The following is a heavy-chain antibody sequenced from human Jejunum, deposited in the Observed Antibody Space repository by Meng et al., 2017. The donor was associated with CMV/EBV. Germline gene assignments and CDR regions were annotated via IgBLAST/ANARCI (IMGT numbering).Heavy chain of an antibody. CDR1: GFSFSDYY. CDR3: TTVHYYAINY. D-gene: IGHD1-26*01. J-gene: IGHJ4*02. V-gene: IGHV3-11*06. Sequence: QVRLVECGGGLVKPGGSLRLSCAASGFSFSDYYIHWIRQAPGKGLEWISYISSSGDYTNYADSVRGRFTVSRDNAKNSLYLQLNSLRAEDTALYYCTTVHYYAINYWGQGTLVTVSS. CDR2: ISSSGDYT.